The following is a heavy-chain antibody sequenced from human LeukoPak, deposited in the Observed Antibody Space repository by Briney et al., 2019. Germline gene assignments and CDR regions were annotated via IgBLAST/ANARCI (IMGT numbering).Heavy chain of an antibody. CDR3: ARAPLGGDSNPFDY. D-gene: IGHD4-11*01. CDR2: GIPIFGTA. V-gene: IGHV1-69*05. CDR1: VGTFTTYA. Sequence: ASLKVSCKASVGTFTTYAISCVRHAPGEGLEWMGGGIPIFGTANYEKKFQGRVRITTDGSTSTAYMDLGRLRSEDTAVYFFARAPLGGDSNPFDYWGQGTLVTVSS. J-gene: IGHJ4*02.